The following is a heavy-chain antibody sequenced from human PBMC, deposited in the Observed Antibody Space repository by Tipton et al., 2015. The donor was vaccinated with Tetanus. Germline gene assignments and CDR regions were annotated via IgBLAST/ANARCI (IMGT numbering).Heavy chain of an antibody. Sequence: QSGAEVRKPGESLKISCQGSGYSFSYYSIGWVRHMPGKGLEWMGIVDPRDSGATYGPSFQGQVTISTDKSISTAYVQWTSLQASDTAIYYCARRRSAVLGGSYHWYFDLWGRGTLVTVSS. V-gene: IGHV5-51*01. CDR1: GYSFSYYS. CDR2: VDPRDSGA. CDR3: ARRRSAVLGGSYHWYFDL. D-gene: IGHD2-15*01. J-gene: IGHJ2*01.